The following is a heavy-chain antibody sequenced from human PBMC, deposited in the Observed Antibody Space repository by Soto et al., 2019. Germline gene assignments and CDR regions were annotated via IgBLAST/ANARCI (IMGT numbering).Heavy chain of an antibody. CDR1: GGSISSGGYY. Sequence: SETLSLTCTVSGGSISSGGYYWSWIRQHPGKGLEWIGYIFYSGSTYYNPSLKSRVTISVDTSKNQFSLKLSSVTAADTAVYYCARLDHLRGSGVGWFGDTMGYYYGMDVWVQGTTVTVSS. J-gene: IGHJ6*02. D-gene: IGHD3-10*01. V-gene: IGHV4-31*03. CDR2: IFYSGST. CDR3: ARLDHLRGSGVGWFGDTMGYYYGMDV.